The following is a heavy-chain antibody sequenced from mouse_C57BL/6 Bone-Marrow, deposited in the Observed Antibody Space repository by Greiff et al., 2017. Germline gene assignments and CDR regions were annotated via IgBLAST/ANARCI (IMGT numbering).Heavy chain of an antibody. V-gene: IGHV1-69*01. Sequence: VQLQQPGAELVMPGASVKLSCKASGYTFTSYWMHWVKQRPGQGLEWIGEIDPSDSYTNYNQKFKGKSTLTVDKSSSTAYMQLSSLTSEDSAVYYCARENGSRFAYWGQGTLVTVSA. CDR2: IDPSDSYT. D-gene: IGHD1-1*01. CDR1: GYTFTSYW. J-gene: IGHJ3*01. CDR3: ARENGSRFAY.